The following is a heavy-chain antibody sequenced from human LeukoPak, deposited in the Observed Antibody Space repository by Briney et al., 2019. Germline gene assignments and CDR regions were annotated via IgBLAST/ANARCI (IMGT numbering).Heavy chain of an antibody. Sequence: SETLSLTCTVSGGSIRSYYWSWIRRPPGKGLWWIGYIYYSGTTNYNPSLKSRVRISVDTSKNQFSLKLSSVTAADTTVYYCARCPADYYDSSGYYPNYFDYWGQGTLVTVSS. J-gene: IGHJ4*02. D-gene: IGHD3-22*01. CDR2: IYYSGTT. CDR1: GGSIRSYY. V-gene: IGHV4-59*01. CDR3: ARCPADYYDSSGYYPNYFDY.